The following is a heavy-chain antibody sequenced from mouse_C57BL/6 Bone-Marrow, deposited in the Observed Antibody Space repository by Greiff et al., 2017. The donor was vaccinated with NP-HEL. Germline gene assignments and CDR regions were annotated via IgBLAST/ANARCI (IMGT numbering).Heavy chain of an antibody. CDR1: GYTFTSYW. Sequence: QVQLQQPGAELVRPGSSVKLSCKASGYTFTSYWMHWVKQRPIQGLEWIGNIDPSDSETHYNQKFKDKATLTVDKSSSTAYMQLSSLTSEDSAVYYCARYDGYYLDYWGQGTTLTVSS. CDR3: ARYDGYYLDY. V-gene: IGHV1-52*01. J-gene: IGHJ2*01. D-gene: IGHD2-3*01. CDR2: IDPSDSET.